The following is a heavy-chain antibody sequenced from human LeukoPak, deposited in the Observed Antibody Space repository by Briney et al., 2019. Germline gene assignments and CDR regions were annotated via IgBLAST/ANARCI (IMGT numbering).Heavy chain of an antibody. CDR1: VYPFTILY. V-gene: IGHV1-46*01. CDR2: INPSGGST. D-gene: IGHD1-26*01. Sequence: GASVKVSCDICVYPFTILYMLGARQAPGQGLEWMGIINPSGGSTSYAQKFQGRVTMTRDTSTSTVYMELSSLRSEDTAVYYCAQCERAILTSVNDALHMWRQGTMVTVSS. CDR3: AQCERAILTSVNDALHM. J-gene: IGHJ3*02.